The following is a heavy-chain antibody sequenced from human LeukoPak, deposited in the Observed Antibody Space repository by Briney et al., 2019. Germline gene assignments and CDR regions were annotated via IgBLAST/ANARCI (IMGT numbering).Heavy chain of an antibody. D-gene: IGHD1-26*01. CDR1: GCSISSYY. CDR2: IYTSGST. J-gene: IGHJ4*02. V-gene: IGHV4-4*07. Sequence: PSETLSLTCTVSGCSISSYYWSWIRQPAGKGLEWIGRIYTSGSTNYNASLKSRVSMSVDTSKNQFSLKLSSVTAADTAVFYCARENSGSYRELDYWGQGTLVTVSS. CDR3: ARENSGSYRELDY.